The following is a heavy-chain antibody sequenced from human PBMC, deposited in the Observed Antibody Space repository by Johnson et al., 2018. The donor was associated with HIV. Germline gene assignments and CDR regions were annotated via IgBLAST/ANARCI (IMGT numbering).Heavy chain of an antibody. J-gene: IGHJ3*02. CDR2: ISSSGSTI. D-gene: IGHD5-18*01. CDR1: GFTFSDYY. V-gene: IGHV3-11*04. CDR3: ARDIAIQLWSHDAFDI. Sequence: QVQLVESGGGVVQPGGSLRLSCAASGFTFSDYYMSWIRQAPGKGLEWVSYISSSGSTIYYADSVKGRFTISRDNAKNSLYLQMNSLGAEDTAVYYCARDIAIQLWSHDAFDIWGQGTMVTVSS.